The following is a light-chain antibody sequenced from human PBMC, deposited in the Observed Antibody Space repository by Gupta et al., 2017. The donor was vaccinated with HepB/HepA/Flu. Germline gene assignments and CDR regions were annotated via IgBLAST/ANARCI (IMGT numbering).Light chain of an antibody. CDR3: QQRINWPLT. V-gene: IGKV3-11*01. CDR1: QSVSRY. CDR2: DAS. Sequence: EFVLPQSPVTLSLSPGERATLSCRASQSVSRYLAWYQQKPGQPPSLLVFDASNRATGVPARFSGSGSGTDFTLTISSLEPEDFAVYYCQQRINWPLTFGGGTRVEIK. J-gene: IGKJ4*01.